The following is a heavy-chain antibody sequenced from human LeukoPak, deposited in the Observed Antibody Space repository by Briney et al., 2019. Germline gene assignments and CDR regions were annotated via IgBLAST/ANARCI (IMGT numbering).Heavy chain of an antibody. D-gene: IGHD3-10*01. CDR2: IATDGGGT. V-gene: IGHV3-64D*09. J-gene: IGHJ4*02. Sequence: GGSLRLSCSGSGLTLSTYAMHWVRQAPGKGLEYVSAIATDGGGTYYADSVKGRFTISRDKSKNTLYLQMHSLRAEDTAVYYCMTRDTSGYWGQGTLVTVSS. CDR3: MTRDTSGY. CDR1: GLTLSTYA.